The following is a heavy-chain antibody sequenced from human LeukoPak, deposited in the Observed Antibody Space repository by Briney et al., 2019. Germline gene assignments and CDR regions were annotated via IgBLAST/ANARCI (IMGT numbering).Heavy chain of an antibody. V-gene: IGHV3-7*01. CDR2: IKQDGSEK. J-gene: IGHJ6*02. CDR1: GFTFSSYW. CDR3: ARDGVLYYYGVDV. Sequence: PGGSLRLSCAASGFTFSSYWMSWVRQAPGKGLEWVANIKQDGSEKYYVDSVKGRFTISRDNAKNSLYLQMNSLGAEDTAVYYCARDGVLYYYGVDVWGQGTTVTVSS. D-gene: IGHD3-3*01.